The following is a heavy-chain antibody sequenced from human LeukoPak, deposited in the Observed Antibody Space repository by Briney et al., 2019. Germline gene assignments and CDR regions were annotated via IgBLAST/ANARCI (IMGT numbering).Heavy chain of an antibody. D-gene: IGHD2-2*01. CDR2: INPNSGGT. V-gene: IGHV1-2*02. J-gene: IGHJ4*02. CDR1: RYTFTGYY. CDR3: ARVGAYCTSTSCLDY. Sequence: ASVKVSCKASRYTFTGYYMYWVRQAPGQGLEWMGWINPNSGGTNYAQKFQGRVTMTGDTSTSTAYMELRSLTSDDTAVYYCARVGAYCTSTSCLDYWGQGTLVTVSS.